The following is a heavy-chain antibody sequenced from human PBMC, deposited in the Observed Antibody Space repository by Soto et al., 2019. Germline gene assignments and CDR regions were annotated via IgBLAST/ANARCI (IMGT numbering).Heavy chain of an antibody. CDR3: ASPSIWFGESPFLDV. D-gene: IGHD3-10*01. Sequence: GESLKISCAASGFTFSSYSMNWVRQAPGKGLEWVSSISSSSSYIYYADSVKGRFTISRDNAKNSLYLQMNSLRAEDTAVYYCASPSIWFGESPFLDVWGKGTTVTVSS. CDR2: ISSSSSYI. V-gene: IGHV3-21*01. J-gene: IGHJ6*04. CDR1: GFTFSSYS.